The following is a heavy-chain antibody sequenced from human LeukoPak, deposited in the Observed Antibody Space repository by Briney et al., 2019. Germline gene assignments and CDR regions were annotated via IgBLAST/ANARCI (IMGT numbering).Heavy chain of an antibody. D-gene: IGHD6-13*01. Sequence: GGSLRLSCAASGFTFSNAWMSWVRQAPGKGLEWVANINQDGSEKYYVDSVKGRFTISRDNAKNSLYLQMNSLRAEDTAVYYCARGSSSWLSAYYFDYWGQGTLVTVSS. J-gene: IGHJ4*02. CDR3: ARGSSSWLSAYYFDY. V-gene: IGHV3-7*01. CDR1: GFTFSNAW. CDR2: INQDGSEK.